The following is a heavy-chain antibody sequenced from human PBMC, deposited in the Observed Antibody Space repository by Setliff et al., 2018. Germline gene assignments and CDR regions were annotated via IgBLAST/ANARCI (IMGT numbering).Heavy chain of an antibody. CDR2: ISHSGST. CDR3: ARSRSNFWSGYFNWFDP. D-gene: IGHD3-3*01. CDR1: GGSFSDYY. J-gene: IGHJ5*02. Sequence: KPSETLSLTCAVYGGSFSDYYWNWIRQPPGKGLEWIGEISHSGSTNYNPSLKSRVTISVDTSKNQFSLKLSSVTAADTAMYYCARSRSNFWSGYFNWFDPWGQGTLVTVSS. V-gene: IGHV4-34*01.